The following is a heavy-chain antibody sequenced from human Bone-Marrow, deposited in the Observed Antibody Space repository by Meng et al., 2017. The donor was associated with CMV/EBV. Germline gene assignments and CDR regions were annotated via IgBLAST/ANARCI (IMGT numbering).Heavy chain of an antibody. CDR2: INAGNGNT. CDR3: ARDSYGTTTLTLDY. D-gene: IGHD1-1*01. V-gene: IGHV1-3*01. J-gene: IGHJ4*02. Sequence: SGSTLNSYAMHWVRQAPGQRLEWMGWINAGNGNTKYSQKFQGRVTITRDTSASKAYMELSSLRSEDTAVYYCARDSYGTTTLTLDYWGQGTLVTVSS. CDR1: GSTLNSYA.